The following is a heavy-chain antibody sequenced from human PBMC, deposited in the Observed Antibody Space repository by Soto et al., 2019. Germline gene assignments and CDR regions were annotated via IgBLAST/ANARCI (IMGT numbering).Heavy chain of an antibody. D-gene: IGHD7-27*01. V-gene: IGHV4-39*02. Sequence: PSETLSLTCTVSGVSISSSSYYWGWMGQPPWKGLEWIGSIYYSGSTYYNPSLKSRVTISVDTSKNQFSLKLSSVTAADTAVYYCTKDDTGEDAFDIWGQGIMVSVSS. CDR1: GVSISSSSYY. CDR3: TKDDTGEDAFDI. CDR2: IYYSGST. J-gene: IGHJ3*02.